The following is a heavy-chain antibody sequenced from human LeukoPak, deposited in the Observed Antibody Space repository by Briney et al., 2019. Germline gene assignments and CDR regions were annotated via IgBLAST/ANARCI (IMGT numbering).Heavy chain of an antibody. J-gene: IGHJ4*02. Sequence: GGSLRLSCAASGFTFSTCSMNWVRQAPGKGLEWVSYISSSGVTIYYADSVKGRFTISRDNSKNTLYLQMNSLRAEDTAVYYCARDGIAVAGTLAVFDYWGQGTLVTVSS. V-gene: IGHV3-48*01. D-gene: IGHD6-19*01. CDR2: ISSSGVTI. CDR3: ARDGIAVAGTLAVFDY. CDR1: GFTFSTCS.